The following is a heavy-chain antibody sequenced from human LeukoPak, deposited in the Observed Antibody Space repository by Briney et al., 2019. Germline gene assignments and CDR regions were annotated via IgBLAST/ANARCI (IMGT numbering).Heavy chain of an antibody. J-gene: IGHJ4*02. D-gene: IGHD6-19*01. Sequence: SQTLSLTCAISGDSVSSINGAWNWVRQSPSRGLEWLGSTYYGSKWYSDYAVPIQGRISINPDTSKNQFTLHLFSVTPDDTAVYYCARDVATTGWYTFDYWGQGTRVTVSS. V-gene: IGHV6-1*01. CDR3: ARDVATTGWYTFDY. CDR1: GDSVSSINGA. CDR2: TYYGSKWYS.